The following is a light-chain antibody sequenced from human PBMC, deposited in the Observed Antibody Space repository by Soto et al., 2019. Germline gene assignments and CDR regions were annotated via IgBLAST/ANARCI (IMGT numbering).Light chain of an antibody. CDR3: HQYDSYPRT. V-gene: IGKV1-5*03. CDR2: KAS. J-gene: IGKJ1*01. Sequence: IQMTQSPSTLSASLGDRVTMTCRASQSLDRDSLAWYQQKPGKAPNLLIYKASTLESGVPSRFSGGGSGTAFTLTISSLQPDDFATYYCHQYDSYPRTFGQGTKVDIK. CDR1: QSLDRDS.